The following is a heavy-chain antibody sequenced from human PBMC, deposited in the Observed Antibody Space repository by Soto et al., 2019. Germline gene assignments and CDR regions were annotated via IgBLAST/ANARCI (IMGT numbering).Heavy chain of an antibody. CDR1: GFTFSNYA. J-gene: IGHJ4*02. D-gene: IGHD5-18*01. V-gene: IGHV3-23*01. CDR3: AKSRAERWIQPDC. Sequence: EVQLLESGGGLVQPGGSLRLSCAASGFTFSNYAMTWVRQAPGKGLEWVSGISGTGASTFYADTVKGRFTISRDNSKNTLYLQVNNLRVGDAAVYYCAKSRAERWIQPDCWGQGTLVTVAS. CDR2: ISGTGAST.